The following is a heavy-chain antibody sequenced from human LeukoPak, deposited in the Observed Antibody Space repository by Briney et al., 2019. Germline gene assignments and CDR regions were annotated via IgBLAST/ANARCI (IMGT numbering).Heavy chain of an antibody. CDR2: ISYSGTT. CDR1: GGSINSHY. CDR3: VRGGSWFDP. V-gene: IGHV4-59*11. Sequence: SETLSLTCTVSGGSINSHYWGWIRQPPGKGLEWIGYISYSGTTNYNPSLKSRVTISVDTTTNVFSLKLNSVTAADTALYYCVRGGSWFDPWGQGTLVTVSS. J-gene: IGHJ5*02. D-gene: IGHD3-16*01.